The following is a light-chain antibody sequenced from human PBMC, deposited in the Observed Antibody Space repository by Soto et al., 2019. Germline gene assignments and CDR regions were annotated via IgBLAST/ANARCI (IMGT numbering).Light chain of an antibody. Sequence: EIVMTPSPATLSVSPGERANLSCRASQSVTTYLAWYQQKPGQAPRLLIYDATNRATGIPARFSGSGSGTDFTLTISSLQPEDFAVYYCQQRSNWPPRITFGQGTRLEIK. CDR2: DAT. J-gene: IGKJ5*01. CDR1: QSVTTY. V-gene: IGKV3-11*01. CDR3: QQRSNWPPRIT.